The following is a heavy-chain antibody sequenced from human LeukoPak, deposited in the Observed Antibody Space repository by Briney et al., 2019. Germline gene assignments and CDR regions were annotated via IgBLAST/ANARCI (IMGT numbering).Heavy chain of an antibody. V-gene: IGHV4-38-2*02. J-gene: IGHJ4*02. CDR3: ATPGRIAVAGQFDY. Sequence: SETLSLTCTVSHFSITSGHHWGWIRQPPGKGLEWIASIFHSGSTYYNPSLKSRVTISVDTSKNQFSLMLNSVTAADTAVYYCATPGRIAVAGQFDYWGQGTLVAVSS. CDR1: HFSITSGHH. CDR2: IFHSGST. D-gene: IGHD6-19*01.